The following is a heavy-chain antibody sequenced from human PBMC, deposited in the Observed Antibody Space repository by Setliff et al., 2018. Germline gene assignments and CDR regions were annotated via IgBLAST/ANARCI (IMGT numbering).Heavy chain of an antibody. CDR1: GFTFSDYW. V-gene: IGHV3-7*01. Sequence: LRLSCAASGFTFSDYWMSWVRQAPGKGLEWVANIKQDGSEKYYVDSVKGQFTISRDNAKNSLYLQMNSLRAEDTAIYYCARDCRIGDGEYYFDYWGHGTLVTVS. D-gene: IGHD3-10*01. CDR3: ARDCRIGDGEYYFDY. CDR2: IKQDGSEK. J-gene: IGHJ4*01.